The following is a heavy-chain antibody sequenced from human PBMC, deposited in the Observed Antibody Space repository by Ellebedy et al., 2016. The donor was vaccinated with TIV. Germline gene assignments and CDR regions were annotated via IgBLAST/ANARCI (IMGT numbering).Heavy chain of an antibody. CDR2: ISSSGNTM. J-gene: IGHJ4*02. CDR3: ARQNSYYDILTGYYTNYFDY. Sequence: SLKISCAASGFSFSDYYMSWIRQAPGKGLEWLSYISSSGNTMYYADSVKGRFTISRDNAKKSLYLQMNSLRAEDTAVYYCARQNSYYDILTGYYTNYFDYWGQGTLVTVSS. CDR1: GFSFSDYY. D-gene: IGHD3-9*01. V-gene: IGHV3-11*04.